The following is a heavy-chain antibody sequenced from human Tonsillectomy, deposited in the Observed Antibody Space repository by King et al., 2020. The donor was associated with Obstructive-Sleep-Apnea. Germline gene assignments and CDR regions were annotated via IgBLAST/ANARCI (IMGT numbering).Heavy chain of an antibody. Sequence: VQLQESGPGLVKPSGTLSLTCVVSGDSFRSSYWWTWVRQPPGKGLEWIGEIYHSGSTNYNPSLKSRVIISVDKSKNQFSLKVTSVTAADTAMYYCARVDITGYFPSWFDPWCQGTLVTVSS. CDR3: ARVDITGYFPSWFDP. CDR2: IYHSGST. V-gene: IGHV4-4*02. D-gene: IGHD3-22*01. CDR1: GDSFRSSYW. J-gene: IGHJ5*02.